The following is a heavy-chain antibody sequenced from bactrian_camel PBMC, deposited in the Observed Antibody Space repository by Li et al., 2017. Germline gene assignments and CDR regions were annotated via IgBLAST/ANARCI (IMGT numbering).Heavy chain of an antibody. CDR3: AARRRLFGICLNEYNY. J-gene: IGHJ4*01. V-gene: IGHV3S26*01. D-gene: IGHD1*01. CDR2: IESTGST. CDR1: GYTYNRNC. Sequence: HVQLVESGGGSVQAGGSLRLSCAASGYTYNRNCMAWFRQAPGKEREGIAAIESTGSTSYADSVKGRFTVSKDNAKNTLYLQMNSLKPDDTAMYYCAARRRLFGICLNEYNYWGQGTQVTVS.